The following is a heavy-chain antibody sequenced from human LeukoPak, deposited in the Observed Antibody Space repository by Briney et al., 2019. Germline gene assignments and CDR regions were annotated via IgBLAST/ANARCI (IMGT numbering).Heavy chain of an antibody. CDR2: IGHSGSI. D-gene: IGHD5-12*01. CDR3: AKELTERWIIDAFDI. Sequence: GGSLRLSCAASGFTFSSYAMNWVRQAPGKGLEWVSSIGHSGSISYADSVKGRFTISRDNSKNTLYLQMSSLRAEDTAIYYCAKELTERWIIDAFDIWGQGTVVTVSS. J-gene: IGHJ3*02. V-gene: IGHV3-23*01. CDR1: GFTFSSYA.